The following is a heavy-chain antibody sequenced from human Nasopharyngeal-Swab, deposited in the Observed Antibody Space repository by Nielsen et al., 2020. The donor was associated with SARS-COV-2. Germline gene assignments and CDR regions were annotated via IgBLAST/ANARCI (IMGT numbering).Heavy chain of an antibody. D-gene: IGHD1-26*01. CDR2: INHSGST. J-gene: IGHJ4*02. V-gene: IGHV4-34*01. CDR3: ARIRVEELRGFDY. Sequence: SETLSLTCAVYGGSFSGYYWTWIRKPPGKGLEWIGEINHSGSTNYNPSLKSRVTISVDTSKNQFSLKLTSVTAADTAMYYCARIRVEELRGFDYWGQGTLVTVSS. CDR1: GGSFSGYY.